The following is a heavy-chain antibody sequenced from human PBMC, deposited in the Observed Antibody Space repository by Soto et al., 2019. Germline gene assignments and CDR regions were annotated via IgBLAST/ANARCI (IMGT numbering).Heavy chain of an antibody. CDR2: IIPIFGTA. CDR3: ARGHNWNSGY. D-gene: IGHD1-20*01. J-gene: IGHJ4*02. CDR1: GCTFSSYA. V-gene: IGHV1-69*13. Sequence: ASVKVSCKASGCTFSSYAISWVRQAPGQGLEWMGGIIPIFGTANYAQKFQGRVTITADESTSTAYMELSSLTSADTAVYYCARGHNWNSGYWGQGTLVTVSS.